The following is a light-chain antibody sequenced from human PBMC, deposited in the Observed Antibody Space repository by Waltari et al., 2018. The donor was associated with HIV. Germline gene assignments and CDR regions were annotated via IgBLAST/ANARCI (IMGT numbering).Light chain of an antibody. Sequence: QSALTQPASVSGSRGQSITTSCTGTNSDIGFYDLVSWYQQHPGDAPDLIIYEVSCRPAGVSDRFSGSKSSSAASLTISGLQADDEADYYICSYTSAATGVFGGGTKVTFL. CDR2: EVS. V-gene: IGLV2-14*01. CDR1: NSDIGFYDL. J-gene: IGLJ3*02. CDR3: CSYTSAATGV.